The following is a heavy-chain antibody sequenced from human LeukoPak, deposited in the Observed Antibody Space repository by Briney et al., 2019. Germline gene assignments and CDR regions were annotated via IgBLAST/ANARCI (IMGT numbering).Heavy chain of an antibody. D-gene: IGHD1-14*01. J-gene: IGHJ6*02. Sequence: PGGSLRLSCAASGFTFSSYSMNWVRQAPGKGLEWVSSISSSSSYIYYADSVKGRFTISRDNAKNSLYLQMNRLRAEDTAVYYCARDQSHGIYYYYYGMDVWGQGTTVTVSS. CDR3: ARDQSHGIYYYYYGMDV. CDR1: GFTFSSYS. CDR2: ISSSSSYI. V-gene: IGHV3-21*01.